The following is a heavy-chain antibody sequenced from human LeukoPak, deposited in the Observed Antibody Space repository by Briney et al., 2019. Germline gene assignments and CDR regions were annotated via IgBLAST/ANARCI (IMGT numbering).Heavy chain of an antibody. CDR2: IYSGGRT. V-gene: IGHV3-53*01. Sequence: GGSLRLSCAVSGFTVSSNYMNCVRQAPGKALEWVSVIYSGGRTYYADSAKGRFTISRDNFKNTLYLQMNSLRVEDTAVYYCAREGTITAFDYWGQGTLVTVSS. J-gene: IGHJ4*02. CDR3: AREGTITAFDY. D-gene: IGHD1-7*01. CDR1: GFTVSSNY.